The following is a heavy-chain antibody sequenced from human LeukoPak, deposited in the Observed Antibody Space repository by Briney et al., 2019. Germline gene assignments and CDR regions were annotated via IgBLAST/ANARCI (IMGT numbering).Heavy chain of an antibody. D-gene: IGHD1-14*01. V-gene: IGHV3-30*03. CDR2: ISYDGSNK. CDR1: GFTFSSYS. Sequence: GGSLRLSCAASGFTFSSYSMNWVRQAPGKGLEWVAVISYDGSNKYYADSVKGRFTISRDNSKNTLYLQMNSLRAEDTAVYYCARATPPDHWGQGTLVTVSS. CDR3: ARATPPDH. J-gene: IGHJ4*02.